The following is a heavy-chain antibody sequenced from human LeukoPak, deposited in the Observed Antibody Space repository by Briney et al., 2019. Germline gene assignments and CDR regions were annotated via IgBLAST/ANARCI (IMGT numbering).Heavy chain of an antibody. V-gene: IGHV3-53*01. D-gene: IGHD3-16*01. J-gene: IGHJ4*02. CDR2: IYSGGST. CDR1: GFTVSSNY. Sequence: GGSLRLSCAASGFTVSSNYMSWVRQAPGKGLEWVSVIYSGGSTYYADSVKGRFTISRDNSKNTLFLQMDSLRVEDTAVHYCAKVTGGDMITYGGVDYWGQGTLVTVSS. CDR3: AKVTGGDMITYGGVDY.